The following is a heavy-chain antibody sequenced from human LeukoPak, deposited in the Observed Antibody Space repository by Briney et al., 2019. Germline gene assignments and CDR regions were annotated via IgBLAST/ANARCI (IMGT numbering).Heavy chain of an antibody. J-gene: IGHJ4*02. CDR1: GYTFTGYY. CDR2: INPNSGGT. V-gene: IGHV1-2*04. Sequence: GASVKVSCKASGYTFTGYYMHWVRQAPGQGLEWMGWINPNSGGTNYAQKFQGWVTMTRDTSISTAYMELSRLRYDDTAVYYCAVGYCSGGSCYSLGYWGQGTLVTVSS. CDR3: AVGYCSGGSCYSLGY. D-gene: IGHD2-15*01.